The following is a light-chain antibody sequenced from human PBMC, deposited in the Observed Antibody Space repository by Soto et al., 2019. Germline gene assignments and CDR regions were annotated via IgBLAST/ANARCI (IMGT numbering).Light chain of an antibody. J-gene: IGKJ3*01. CDR1: QSFRGL. V-gene: IGKV3-11*01. CDR3: QHYGT. Sequence: EVVLTQSPVTLSLSPGERATLSCRASQSFRGLLAWYQQKPGQAPRLLIYDAYNRATGIPDRFSGSGSGTDFTLTVSRLEPEDFAVYFCQHYGTFGPGTKVDLK. CDR2: DAY.